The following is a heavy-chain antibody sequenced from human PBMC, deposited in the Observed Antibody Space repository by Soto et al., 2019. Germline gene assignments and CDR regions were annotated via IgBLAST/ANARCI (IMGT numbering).Heavy chain of an antibody. J-gene: IGHJ2*01. Sequence: QVKLVESGGGVVQPGRSLRLSCAASGFVFTTYGMHWVRQAPGKGLEWVGVIWHDGSGTYYADALKGRFTISRDNSENTLFLQMDSLTVEDTAVYYCVRDPVALRNRVRVGYFNLWGRGTQVTVSS. CDR2: IWHDGSGT. D-gene: IGHD1-26*01. CDR3: VRDPVALRNRVRVGYFNL. V-gene: IGHV3-33*01. CDR1: GFVFTTYG.